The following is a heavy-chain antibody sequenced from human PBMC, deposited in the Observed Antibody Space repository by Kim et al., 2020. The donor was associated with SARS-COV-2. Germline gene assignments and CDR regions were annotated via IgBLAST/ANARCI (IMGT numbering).Heavy chain of an antibody. CDR2: ISYDGSNK. CDR1: GFTFSSYA. J-gene: IGHJ6*02. CDR3: ARDGGYCSGGSCYFYYYYYGMDV. V-gene: IGHV3-30*04. Sequence: GGSLRLSCAASGFTFSSYAMHWVRQAPGKGLEWVAVISYDGSNKYYADSVKGRFTISRDNSKNTLYLQMNSLRAEDTAVYYCARDGGYCSGGSCYFYYYYYGMDVWGQGTTVTVSS. D-gene: IGHD2-15*01.